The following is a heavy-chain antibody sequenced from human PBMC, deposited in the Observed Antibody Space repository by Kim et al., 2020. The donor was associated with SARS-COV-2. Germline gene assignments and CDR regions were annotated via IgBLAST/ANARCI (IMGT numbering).Heavy chain of an antibody. CDR3: AKDQKYYDFWSGYFSGLDYAEIYYDYGMDL. D-gene: IGHD3-3*01. CDR1: GFTFSSYG. V-gene: IGHV3-30*18. CDR2: ISYDGSNK. Sequence: GGSLRLSCAASGFTFSSYGMHWVRQAPGKGLEWVAVISYDGSNKYYADSVKGRFTISRDNSKNTLYLQMNSLRAEDTAVYYCAKDQKYYDFWSGYFSGLDYAEIYYDYGMDLGGQGTTVTVSS. J-gene: IGHJ6*02.